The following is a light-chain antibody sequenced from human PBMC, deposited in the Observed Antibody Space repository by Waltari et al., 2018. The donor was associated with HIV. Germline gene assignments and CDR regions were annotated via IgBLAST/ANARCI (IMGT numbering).Light chain of an antibody. CDR1: SSDVGGYNY. CDR2: GVS. J-gene: IGLJ2*01. CDR3: SSYAGSNNLV. Sequence: QSALTQPPSASGSPGQSVPIPCTGTSSDVGGYNYASWYRHHPGKAPKLMIYGVSKRPSGVPDRFSGSKSGNTASLTVSGLQAEDEADYYCSSYAGSNNLVFGGGTKLTVL. V-gene: IGLV2-8*01.